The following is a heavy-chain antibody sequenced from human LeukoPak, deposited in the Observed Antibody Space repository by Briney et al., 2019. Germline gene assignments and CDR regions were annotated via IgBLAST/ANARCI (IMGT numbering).Heavy chain of an antibody. V-gene: IGHV1-18*01. CDR1: GYTVTSYG. D-gene: IGHD3-10*01. J-gene: IGHJ4*02. CDR3: ARVGLNYYYGSGSYHGY. CDR2: ISAYNGNT. Sequence: ASVKVSCKASGYTVTSYGISWVRQAPGQGLEWMGWISAYNGNTNYAQKLQGRGTMTTDTSTSTAYMQLRRLTSDDTAVYYCARVGLNYYYGSGSYHGYWGQGTLVTVSS.